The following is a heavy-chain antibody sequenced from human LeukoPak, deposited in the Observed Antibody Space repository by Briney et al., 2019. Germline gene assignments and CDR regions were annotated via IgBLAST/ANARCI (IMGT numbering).Heavy chain of an antibody. CDR1: GGSFSGYY. Sequence: SETLSLTCAVYGGSFSGYYWSWIRQPPGKGLEWSGEIKHSGSTNYNPSLKSRVTISVDTAKNQFSLKLNSVTAADTAVYYCARDGPYNSGSFFDYWGQGTLVTVSS. CDR2: IKHSGST. J-gene: IGHJ4*02. V-gene: IGHV4-34*01. CDR3: ARDGPYNSGSFFDY. D-gene: IGHD3-10*01.